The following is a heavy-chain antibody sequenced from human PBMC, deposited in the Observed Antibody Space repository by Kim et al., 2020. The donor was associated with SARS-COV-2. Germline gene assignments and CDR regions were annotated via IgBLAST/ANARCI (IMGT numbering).Heavy chain of an antibody. V-gene: IGHV1-46*01. Sequence: SYAQKFQGRVTMTRDTSTSTIYMELSSLGSEDTAVYYCARDPGGTGVIDYWGQGTLVTVSS. CDR3: ARDPGGTGVIDY. D-gene: IGHD2-8*02. J-gene: IGHJ4*02.